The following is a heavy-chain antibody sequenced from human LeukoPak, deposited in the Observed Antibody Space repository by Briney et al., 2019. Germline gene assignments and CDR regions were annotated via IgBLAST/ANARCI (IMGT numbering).Heavy chain of an antibody. Sequence: GSSLRLSCAASGFTFSSFGMHCVRQAPGKWLEWVAVLSYDGSNRYYADYVKGRFTISRDNSKNTMYLQMNSLRAEDTAVYYCAKDASTVTLHGDYWGQGPLVPVSS. J-gene: IGHJ4*02. CDR3: AKDASTVTLHGDY. V-gene: IGHV3-30*18. CDR1: GFTFSSFG. D-gene: IGHD4-17*01. CDR2: LSYDGSNR.